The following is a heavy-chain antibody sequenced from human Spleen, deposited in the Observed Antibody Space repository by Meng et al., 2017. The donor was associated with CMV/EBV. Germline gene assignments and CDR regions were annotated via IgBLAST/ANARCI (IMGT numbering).Heavy chain of an antibody. D-gene: IGHD3-10*01. CDR1: GGSISSYY. CDR3: ASSPMVRGVTPPPPDY. J-gene: IGHJ4*02. Sequence: QVQLQESGPGLVKPSKTLSLTCTVSGGSISSYYWSWIRQPAGKGLEWIGRIYTSGSTNYNPSLKSRVTMSVDTSKNQFSLKLSSVTAADTAVYYCASSPMVRGVTPPPPDYWGQGTRVTVSS. CDR2: IYTSGST. V-gene: IGHV4-4*07.